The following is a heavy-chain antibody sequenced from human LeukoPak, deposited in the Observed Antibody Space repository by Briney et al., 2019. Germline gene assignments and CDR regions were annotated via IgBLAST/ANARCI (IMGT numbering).Heavy chain of an antibody. V-gene: IGHV3-7*01. CDR2: IRQDGSDN. CDR1: GFAFSHYW. J-gene: IGHJ4*02. D-gene: IGHD2-2*01. Sequence: TGGSLRLSCAAPGFAFSHYWMSWVRQAPGKGLEWLANIRQDGSDNYYADSVKGRFTFSRDNARNSMYLQMNSLRADDTAVYYCARVGSTSWCLDYWGQGTLVTVSS. CDR3: ARVGSTSWCLDY.